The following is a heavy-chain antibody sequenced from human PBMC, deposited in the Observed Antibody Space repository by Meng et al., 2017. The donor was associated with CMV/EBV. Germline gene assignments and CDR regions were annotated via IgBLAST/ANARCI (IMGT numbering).Heavy chain of an antibody. CDR1: GFTVSNNY. CDR2: IYSEGTT. Sequence: QLVESGGGLIQHGGSLRLSCAASGFTVSNNYMRWFRQAPGKGLEWVSLIYSEGTTDYADSVKGRFTISRDNSKNTLYLQMNSLRAEDTAVYYCARDGNYHGVWGQGTLVTVSS. V-gene: IGHV3-53*01. J-gene: IGHJ4*02. CDR3: ARDGNYHGV. D-gene: IGHD1-7*01.